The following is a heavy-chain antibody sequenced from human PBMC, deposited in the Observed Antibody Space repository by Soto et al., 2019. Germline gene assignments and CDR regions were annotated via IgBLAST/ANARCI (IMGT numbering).Heavy chain of an antibody. Sequence: QVQLEQSGAEVKQPGSSVRVSCKASGGTFSTSAISWVRQAPGQGLEWMGGIIPIFRTPDYAQKFQGRVTVSADDSTSTASMELTGLRSADTAVYYCARDNAPLQLGANYYYILDVWGQGTTVTVSS. CDR3: ARDNAPLQLGANYYYILDV. J-gene: IGHJ6*02. CDR2: IIPIFRTP. CDR1: GGTFSTSA. D-gene: IGHD5-12*01. V-gene: IGHV1-69*12.